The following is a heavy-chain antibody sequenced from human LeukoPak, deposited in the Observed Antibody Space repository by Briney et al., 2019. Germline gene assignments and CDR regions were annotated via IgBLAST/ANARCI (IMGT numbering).Heavy chain of an antibody. D-gene: IGHD6-13*01. CDR2: IYHSGST. Sequence: SETLSLTCTVSGYSISSGYYWGWIRQPPGKGLEWIGSIYHSGSTYYNPSLKSRVTISVDTSKNQFSLKLSSVNAADTDVYYCARAVGYRDAFDIWGQGTMVTVSS. V-gene: IGHV4-38-2*02. CDR3: ARAVGYRDAFDI. J-gene: IGHJ3*02. CDR1: GYSISSGYY.